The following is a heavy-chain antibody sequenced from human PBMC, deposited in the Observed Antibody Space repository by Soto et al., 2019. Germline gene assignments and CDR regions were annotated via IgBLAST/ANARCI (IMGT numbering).Heavy chain of an antibody. CDR2: IIPIFGTA. CDR3: ARDRLIDYYDSSGSHDAFDI. CDR1: GGTFSSYA. J-gene: IGHJ3*02. Sequence: GASVKVSCKASGGTFSSYAISWVRQAPGQGLEWMGGIIPIFGTANYAQKFQGRVTITADESTSTAYMELSSLRSEDTAVYYCARDRLIDYYDSSGSHDAFDIWGQGTMVTVSS. V-gene: IGHV1-69*13. D-gene: IGHD3-22*01.